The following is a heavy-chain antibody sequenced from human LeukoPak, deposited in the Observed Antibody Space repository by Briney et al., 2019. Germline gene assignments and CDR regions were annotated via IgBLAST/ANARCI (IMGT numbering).Heavy chain of an antibody. CDR3: ARDVYGDYAIDY. Sequence: PGGSLRLSCAASGFTFSSYSMNWVRQAPGKGLEWVSYISGTSSPRYYADSVKGRFTTTRDNAKNSLYLQMNSLRAEDTAVYYCARDVYGDYAIDYWGQGTLVTVSS. D-gene: IGHD4-17*01. J-gene: IGHJ4*02. CDR2: ISGTSSPR. CDR1: GFTFSSYS. V-gene: IGHV3-48*04.